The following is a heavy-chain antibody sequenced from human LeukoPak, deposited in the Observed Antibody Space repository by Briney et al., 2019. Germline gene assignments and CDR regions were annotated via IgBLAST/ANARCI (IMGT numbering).Heavy chain of an antibody. D-gene: IGHD4-23*01. CDR3: VTLTTAVTENAFDI. CDR2: INRDGSST. V-gene: IGHV3-74*01. Sequence: GGSLRLFCAASGFTFSSYWVHWVRQVPGKGLVWVSRINRDGSSTAYADSVTGRFTISRDNAKHMVYMQMNSLRAEDTAVYYCVTLTTAVTENAFDIWGQGTMVSVSS. CDR1: GFTFSSYW. J-gene: IGHJ3*02.